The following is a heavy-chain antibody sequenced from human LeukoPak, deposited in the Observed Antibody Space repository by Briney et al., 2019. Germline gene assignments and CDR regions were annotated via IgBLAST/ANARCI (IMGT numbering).Heavy chain of an antibody. CDR3: ARVHSFNWFDP. J-gene: IGHJ5*02. Sequence: SETLSLTCTVSGGSVNSVRYYWSWIRQPPGKGLEGIGFIYYSGSTNYNPSLKSRVNISLDTSKNQFSLKVSSVTAADTAVYYCARVHSFNWFDPWGQGTLVIVSS. CDR1: GGSVNSVRYY. D-gene: IGHD2-15*01. CDR2: IYYSGST. V-gene: IGHV4-61*01.